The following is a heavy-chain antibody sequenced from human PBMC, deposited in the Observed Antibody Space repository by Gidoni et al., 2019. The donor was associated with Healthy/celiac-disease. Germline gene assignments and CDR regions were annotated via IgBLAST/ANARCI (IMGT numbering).Heavy chain of an antibody. Sequence: EVQLLESGGGLVQPGGSLGLSCAASGFTFGTFSVGWVRQAPGKGLEWVSAISGSGGSTYYADSVKGRFTISRDNSKNTLYLQMNSLRAEDTAVYYCAKDRIAYCGGDCYLDAFDIWGQGTMVTVSS. CDR2: ISGSGGST. D-gene: IGHD2-21*02. J-gene: IGHJ3*02. CDR1: GFTFGTFS. CDR3: AKDRIAYCGGDCYLDAFDI. V-gene: IGHV3-23*01.